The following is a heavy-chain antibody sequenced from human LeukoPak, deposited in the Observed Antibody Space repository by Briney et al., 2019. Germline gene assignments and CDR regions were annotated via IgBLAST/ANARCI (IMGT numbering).Heavy chain of an antibody. J-gene: IGHJ6*03. CDR3: AREGYSSSWYWAHYYYMDV. D-gene: IGHD6-13*01. Sequence: GASVKVSCKASGYTFTSYGISWVRQAPGQGLEWMGWISAYNGNTNYAQKLQGRVTMTTDTSTSTAYMELRSPRSDDTAVYYCAREGYSSSWYWAHYYYMDVWGKGTTVTVSS. CDR2: ISAYNGNT. V-gene: IGHV1-18*01. CDR1: GYTFTSYG.